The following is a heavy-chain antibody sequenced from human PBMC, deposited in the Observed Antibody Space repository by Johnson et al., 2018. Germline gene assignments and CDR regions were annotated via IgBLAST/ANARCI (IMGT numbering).Heavy chain of an antibody. CDR2: IWYDGSNK. CDR1: GFTFSTYG. V-gene: IGHV3-33*06. D-gene: IGHD3-22*01. Sequence: QVQLLESGGGVVQPGRSLRLSCAASGFTFSTYGMHWVRQAPGTGLEWVAVIWYDGSNKYYADSVKGRFIISRDNSKSAVYLKMNTLRADDTAVYYCVKETLIVFPDTFDFWGQGTMVTVSS. CDR3: VKETLIVFPDTFDF. J-gene: IGHJ3*01.